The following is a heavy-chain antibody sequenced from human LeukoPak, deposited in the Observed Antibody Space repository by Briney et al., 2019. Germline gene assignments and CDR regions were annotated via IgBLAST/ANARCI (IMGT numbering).Heavy chain of an antibody. CDR2: INPSGGST. D-gene: IGHD3-10*01. CDR3: AKDKAQAYYASASLVL. CDR1: GYTFTSYY. V-gene: IGHV1-46*01. Sequence: ASVKVSCKASGYTFTSYYMHWVRQAPGQGLEWMGIINPSGGSTSYAQKFQGRVTMTRDMSTSTVYMELSSLKPEDTAFYYCAKDKAQAYYASASLVLWGQGTLVTVSS. J-gene: IGHJ4*02.